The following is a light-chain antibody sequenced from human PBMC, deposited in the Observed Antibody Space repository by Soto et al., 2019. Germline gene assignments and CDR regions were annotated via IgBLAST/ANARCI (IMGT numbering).Light chain of an antibody. J-gene: IGKJ2*01. V-gene: IGKV3-20*01. CDR2: AAT. Sequence: EIVLTQSPGTLSLSPGERATRSCRASQSVSTSFLAWYQQKRGQAPRLLIAAATSRATGIPDRVSGSGSGTDFTLTISRMESEDFAVYYCQQYGSSPYTFGQGTKLEI. CDR1: QSVSTSF. CDR3: QQYGSSPYT.